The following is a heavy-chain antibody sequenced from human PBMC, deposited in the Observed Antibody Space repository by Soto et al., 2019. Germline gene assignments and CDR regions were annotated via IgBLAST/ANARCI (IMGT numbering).Heavy chain of an antibody. D-gene: IGHD2-21*01. CDR2: IYYSGST. Sequence: QVQLQESGPGLVTPSETLSLTCTVSGGSISTYYWTWIRQSPEKGLEWLGNIYYSGSTNYSPSLHSRLTISLDTSKNQFSLKLRSVTAADTAVYYFARESLCVIGACGNVFDIWGRGTKVTVSS. CDR1: GGSISTYY. CDR3: ARESLCVIGACGNVFDI. J-gene: IGHJ3*02. V-gene: IGHV4-59*12.